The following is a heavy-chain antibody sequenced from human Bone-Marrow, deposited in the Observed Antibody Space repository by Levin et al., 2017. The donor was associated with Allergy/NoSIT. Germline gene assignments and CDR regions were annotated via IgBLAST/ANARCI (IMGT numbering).Heavy chain of an antibody. CDR3: ARWVVWSSGWCNSFDP. Sequence: SGGSLRLSCVASGFTISSYAMSWVRQAPGKGLEWVSAIRGSGDNTHYADSVKGRFTISRDNAKNKLYLQMNSLRAEDTAVFYCARWVVWSSGWCNSFDPWGQGTLVTVSS. V-gene: IGHV3-23*01. CDR1: GFTISSYA. CDR2: IRGSGDNT. J-gene: IGHJ5*02. D-gene: IGHD6-19*01.